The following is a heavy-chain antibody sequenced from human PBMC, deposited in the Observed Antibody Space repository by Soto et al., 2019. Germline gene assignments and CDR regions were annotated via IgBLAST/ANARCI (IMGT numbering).Heavy chain of an antibody. CDR2: LYHSGST. CDR1: GGSISSGGYS. CDR3: ARGMTTVTTLDY. V-gene: IGHV4-30-2*01. D-gene: IGHD4-4*01. Sequence: QLQLQESGSGLVKPSQTLSLTCAVSGGSISSGGYSWSWIRHPPGKGLEWIVYLYHSGSTYSNTSIKSRVTISVDRSKSQFSLKLSAVTAADTAVYYCARGMTTVTTLDYWGQGTLVTVSS. J-gene: IGHJ4*02.